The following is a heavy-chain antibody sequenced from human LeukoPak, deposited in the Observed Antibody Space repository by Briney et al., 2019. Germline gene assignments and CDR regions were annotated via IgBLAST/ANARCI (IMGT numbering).Heavy chain of an antibody. V-gene: IGHV3-7*01. CDR3: ARDRESGSDSEGDY. Sequence: GGSLRLSCSASGFTFSRFWMSWVRQAPGKGLEYVALIKQGGSEIYHMDSVKGRFTTSRDDATNSLYLQMNSLRVEDTALYYCARDRESGSDSEGDYWGQGTLVTVSS. J-gene: IGHJ4*02. CDR1: GFTFSRFW. CDR2: IKQGGSEI. D-gene: IGHD4-11*01.